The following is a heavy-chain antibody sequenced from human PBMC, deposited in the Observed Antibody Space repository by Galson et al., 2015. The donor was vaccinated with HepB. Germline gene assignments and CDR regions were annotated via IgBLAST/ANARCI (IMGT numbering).Heavy chain of an antibody. CDR3: ARHLKWGSGYFDR. CDR2: IYPRESDV. Sequence: QSGAAVKKTGESLKISCMGSGYNFTNYWIGWMRQMPGKGLEWMGLIYPRESDVRYSPSFQGQVTISVDKSSSTAYLQWSRLKVSDTAIYYCARHLKWGSGYFDRWGQGTLVVVSS. CDR1: GYNFTNYW. J-gene: IGHJ5*02. D-gene: IGHD1-26*01. V-gene: IGHV5-51*01.